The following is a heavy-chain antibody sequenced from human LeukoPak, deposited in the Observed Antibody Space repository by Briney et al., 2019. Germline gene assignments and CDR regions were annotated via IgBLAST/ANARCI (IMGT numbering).Heavy chain of an antibody. J-gene: IGHJ4*02. V-gene: IGHV3-64D*06. Sequence: GGSLRLSCSASGFVFSIYTMYWVRQAPGKGPEYVSTISGSGNGGSTYYADSVKGRFTISRDDSKSILYLQMNGLRSEDTAVYYCVKDFGRVRGTPDSWGQGTLVTVSS. D-gene: IGHD3-16*01. CDR2: ISGSGNGGST. CDR3: VKDFGRVRGTPDS. CDR1: GFVFSIYT.